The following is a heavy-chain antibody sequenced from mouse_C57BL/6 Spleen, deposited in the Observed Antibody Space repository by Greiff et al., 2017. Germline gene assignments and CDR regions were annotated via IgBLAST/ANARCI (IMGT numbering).Heavy chain of an antibody. J-gene: IGHJ3*01. CDR3: TRGLTVVAPFAY. V-gene: IGHV1-15*01. CDR1: GYTFTDYE. Sequence: VQLQESGAELVRPGASVTLSCKASGYTFTDYEMHWVKQTPVHGLEWIGAIDPETGGTAYNQKFKGKAILTADKSSSTAYMELRSLTSEDSAVYYCTRGLTVVAPFAYWGQGTLVTVSA. CDR2: IDPETGGT. D-gene: IGHD1-1*01.